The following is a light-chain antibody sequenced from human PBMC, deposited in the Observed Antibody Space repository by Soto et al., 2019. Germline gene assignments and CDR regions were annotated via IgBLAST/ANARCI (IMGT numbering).Light chain of an antibody. V-gene: IGLV2-14*03. Sequence: QSVLTQPASVSGSPGQSITISCTGTSSDVGGYNSVSWYQHHPGKAPKLTLYDVGDRPSRVSYRFSGSKSGNTASLTISGLQAADEADYFCSSYTSSMTNVFGSGTKVTVL. CDR2: DVG. J-gene: IGLJ1*01. CDR1: SSDVGGYNS. CDR3: SSYTSSMTNV.